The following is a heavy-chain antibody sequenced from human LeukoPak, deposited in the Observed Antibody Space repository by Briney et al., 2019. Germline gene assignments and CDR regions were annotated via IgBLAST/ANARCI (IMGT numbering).Heavy chain of an antibody. CDR1: GFTFSSYA. D-gene: IGHD6-19*01. V-gene: IGHV3-30-3*01. Sequence: PGGSLRLSCAASGFTFSSYAMHWVRQAPGKGLEWVAVISYDGSNKYYADSVKGRFTISRDNSKNTLYLQMNSLRAEDTAVYYCARGGIVAAGFDYWGQGTLVTVSS. CDR2: ISYDGSNK. CDR3: ARGGIVAAGFDY. J-gene: IGHJ4*02.